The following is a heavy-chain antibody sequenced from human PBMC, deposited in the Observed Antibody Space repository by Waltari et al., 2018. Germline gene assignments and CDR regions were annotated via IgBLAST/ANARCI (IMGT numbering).Heavy chain of an antibody. J-gene: IGHJ4*02. CDR1: GYTLTDLS. D-gene: IGHD2-2*01. Sequence: QVQLVQSGAEVKKPGASVKVSCKVSGYTLTDLSMNGVSQAPGKGLEWMGGFDPEDGETIYAQKFQGRVTTTEDTSTDTAYMELSSLRSEDTAVYYCATLRSSRNPNFDYWGQGTLVTVSS. CDR2: FDPEDGET. V-gene: IGHV1-24*01. CDR3: ATLRSSRNPNFDY.